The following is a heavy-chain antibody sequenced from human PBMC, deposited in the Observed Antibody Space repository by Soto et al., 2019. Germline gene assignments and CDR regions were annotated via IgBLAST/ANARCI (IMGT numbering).Heavy chain of an antibody. V-gene: IGHV3-9*01. CDR2: ISWNSGSI. Sequence: GGSLRLSCAASGFTFDDYAMHWVRQAPGKGLEWVSGISWNSGSIGYADSVKGRFTSSRDNAKNSLYLQMNSLRAEDTALYYCAKGGLGASSGSYYRDDAFDIWGQGTMVTVSS. CDR1: GFTFDDYA. D-gene: IGHD1-26*01. CDR3: AKGGLGASSGSYYRDDAFDI. J-gene: IGHJ3*02.